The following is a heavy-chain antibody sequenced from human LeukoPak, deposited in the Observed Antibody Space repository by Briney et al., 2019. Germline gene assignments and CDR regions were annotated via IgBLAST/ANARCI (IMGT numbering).Heavy chain of an antibody. D-gene: IGHD1-1*01. V-gene: IGHV4-61*08. CDR1: GGSISSGGYY. Sequence: SQTLSLTCTVSGGSISSGGYYWSWIRQPPGKGLEWVGYIYYTGSTNYNPSLKSRVSMSVDTSKNQFSLNLTSVTAADTAVYYCARGSTTKGHFGSWGQGTLVTVSS. CDR3: ARGSTTKGHFGS. CDR2: IYYTGST. J-gene: IGHJ4*02.